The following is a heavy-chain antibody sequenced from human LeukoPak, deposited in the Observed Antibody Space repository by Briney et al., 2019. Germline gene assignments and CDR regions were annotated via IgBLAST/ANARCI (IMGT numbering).Heavy chain of an antibody. CDR3: ARDGPYCSGGSCYSFPDY. CDR1: GGSISSYY. J-gene: IGHJ4*02. D-gene: IGHD2-15*01. CDR2: IYTSGST. Sequence: KSSETLSLTCTVSGGSISSYYWSWIRQPAGKGLEWIGRIYTSGSTNYSPSLKSRVTMSVDTSKNQSSLKLSSVTAADTAVYYCARDGPYCSGGSCYSFPDYWGQGTLVTVSS. V-gene: IGHV4-4*07.